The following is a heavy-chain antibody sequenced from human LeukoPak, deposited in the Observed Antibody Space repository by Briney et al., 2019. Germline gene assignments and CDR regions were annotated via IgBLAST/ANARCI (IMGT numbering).Heavy chain of an antibody. CDR2: IYPGDSDT. CDR1: GYSFTSYW. V-gene: IGHV5-51*01. CDR3: ARRVYCGGDCKYFDY. J-gene: IGHJ4*02. D-gene: IGHD2-21*02. Sequence: GESLKISCKGSGYSFTSYWIGWVRQMPGKGLEWMGIIYPGDSDTRYSPSSQGQVTISADKSISTAYLQWSSLKASDTAMYYCARRVYCGGDCKYFDYWGQGTLVTVSS.